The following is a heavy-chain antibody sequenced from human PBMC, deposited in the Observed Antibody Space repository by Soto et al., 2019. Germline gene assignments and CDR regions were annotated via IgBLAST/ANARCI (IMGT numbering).Heavy chain of an antibody. Sequence: ASVKVSCKASGYTFTSYGISWVRQAPGQGLEWMGWISAYNGNTNYAQKLQGRVTMTTDTSTSTAYIELRSLRSDDTAVYYCARDSYYFWSGPTGWFDPWGQGTLVTVSS. V-gene: IGHV1-18*01. CDR1: GYTFTSYG. CDR3: ARDSYYFWSGPTGWFDP. CDR2: ISAYNGNT. J-gene: IGHJ5*02. D-gene: IGHD3-3*01.